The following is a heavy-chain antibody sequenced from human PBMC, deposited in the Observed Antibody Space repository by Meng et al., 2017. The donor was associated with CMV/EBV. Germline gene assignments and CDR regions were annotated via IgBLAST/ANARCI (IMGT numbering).Heavy chain of an antibody. J-gene: IGHJ4*02. Sequence: GESLKISCAASGFIFSSYSMNWVRQAPGKGLEWVSYISSSGSTIYYADSVKGRFTISRDNAKNSLYLQMNSLRAEDTAVYYCARGPLRPYSSSSGSGYFDYWGQGTPVTVSS. CDR1: GFIFSSYS. V-gene: IGHV3-48*04. CDR3: ARGPLRPYSSSSGSGYFDY. CDR2: ISSSGSTI. D-gene: IGHD6-6*01.